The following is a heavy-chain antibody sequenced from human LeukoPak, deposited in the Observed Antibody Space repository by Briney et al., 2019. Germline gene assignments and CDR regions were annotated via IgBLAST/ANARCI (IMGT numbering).Heavy chain of an antibody. V-gene: IGHV2-5*01. CDR3: ALGIAAAGSLLALSFDY. D-gene: IGHD6-13*01. CDR1: GFSLSTSGVG. J-gene: IGHJ4*02. Sequence: SGPTLVNPTQTLTLTCTFSGFSLSTSGVGVGWIRQPPGKALEWLALIYWNDDKRYSPSLKSRLTITKDTSKNQVVLTMTNMDPVDTATYYCALGIAAAGSLLALSFDYWGQGTLVTVSS. CDR2: IYWNDDK.